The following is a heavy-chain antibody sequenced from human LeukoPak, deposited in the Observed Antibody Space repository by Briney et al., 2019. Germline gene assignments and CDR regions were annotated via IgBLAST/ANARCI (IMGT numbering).Heavy chain of an antibody. V-gene: IGHV4-34*08. CDR2: INHSGST. CDR1: GFTFSSYW. J-gene: IGHJ4*02. Sequence: PGGSLRLSCAASGFTFSSYWMSWVRQAPGKGLEWIGEINHSGSTNYNPSLKSRVTISVDTSKNQFSLKLSSVTAADTAVYYCAMPKRIAVAGYYYWGQGTLVTVSS. CDR3: AMPKRIAVAGYYY. D-gene: IGHD6-19*01.